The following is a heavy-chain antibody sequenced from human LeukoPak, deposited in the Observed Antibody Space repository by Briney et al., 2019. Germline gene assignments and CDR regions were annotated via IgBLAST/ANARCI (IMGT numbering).Heavy chain of an antibody. CDR3: AKDPSSGWYLAFDY. Sequence: GGSLRLSCAASGFTFSKYAMTWVRQAPGKGLEWVSAISSSTLKIYYADSVKGRFTISRDNSKNTLYLQMHSLRAEDTAVYYCAKDPSSGWYLAFDYWGQGTLVTVSS. D-gene: IGHD6-19*01. V-gene: IGHV3-23*01. CDR2: ISSSTLKI. J-gene: IGHJ4*02. CDR1: GFTFSKYA.